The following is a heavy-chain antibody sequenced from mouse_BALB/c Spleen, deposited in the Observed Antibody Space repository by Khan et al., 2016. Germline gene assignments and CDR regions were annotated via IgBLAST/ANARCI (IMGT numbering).Heavy chain of an antibody. CDR2: IHYSGST. V-gene: IGHV3-1*02. J-gene: IGHJ3*01. CDR3: ARSHYEYSWFAY. CDR1: GYSITSGYS. Sequence: EVKLEVSGPDLVKPSQSLSLTCTVTGYSITSGYSWHWIRQFPGNKLEWMGYIHYSGSTNYNPSLKSRISITRDTSKNQFFLQLNSVTTEDTATYYWARSHYEYSWFAYWGQGTLVTVSA. D-gene: IGHD2-4*01.